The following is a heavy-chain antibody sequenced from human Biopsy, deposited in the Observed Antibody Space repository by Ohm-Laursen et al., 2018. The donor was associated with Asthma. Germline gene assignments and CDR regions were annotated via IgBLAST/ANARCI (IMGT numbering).Heavy chain of an antibody. CDR1: GGSISSGGYY. CDR3: ARAQDYYDSRGYYRSFDY. V-gene: IGHV4-31*02. Sequence: TLSLTWTVSGGSISSGGYYWSWIRQHPGKGLEWIGFIYYSGSTYYNPSLKSRVSISIDTSKNQSSLKLSSVTAADTAVYYCARAQDYYDSRGYYRSFDYWGQGTLVTVSS. CDR2: IYYSGST. J-gene: IGHJ4*02. D-gene: IGHD3-22*01.